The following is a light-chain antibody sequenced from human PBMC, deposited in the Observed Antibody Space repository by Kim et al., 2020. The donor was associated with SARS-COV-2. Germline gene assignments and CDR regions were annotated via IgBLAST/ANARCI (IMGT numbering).Light chain of an antibody. CDR1: KVGDKY. V-gene: IGLV3-1*01. CDR3: QAWDSSTVV. Sequence: SVSPGQTASITCSGDKVGDKYACWYQQKPGQSPGLVIYQDSKRPSGIPERFSGSNSGNTATLTISGTQAMDEADYYCQAWDSSTVVFGTGTKVTVL. CDR2: QDS. J-gene: IGLJ1*01.